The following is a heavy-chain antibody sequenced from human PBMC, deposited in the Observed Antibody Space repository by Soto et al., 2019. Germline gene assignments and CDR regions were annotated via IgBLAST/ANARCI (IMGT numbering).Heavy chain of an antibody. CDR2: SSGSGSST. Sequence: PCRSLRLPCAASGFTFSSYAMSWVRKTTGKGLEWLSGSSGSGSSTYCADSVKGRFAISRDNCKNTLYLQMNSLRAEDTAVYYCAKLDYSIWDAFDIWGQGTMVTVSS. J-gene: IGHJ3*02. CDR1: GFTFSSYA. CDR3: AKLDYSIWDAFDI. V-gene: IGHV3-23*01. D-gene: IGHD4-4*01.